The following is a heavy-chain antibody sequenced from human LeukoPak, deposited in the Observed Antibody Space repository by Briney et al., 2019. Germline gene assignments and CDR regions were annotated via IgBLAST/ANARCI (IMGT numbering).Heavy chain of an antibody. CDR1: GGSISSYY. CDR3: ARRVVGYGSGSLDY. Sequence: SETLSLTCTVSGGSISSYYWSWIRQPPGKGLEWIGYIYYSGSTNYNPSLKSRVTISVDTSKNQFSLKLSSVTAADTAVYYCARRVVGYGSGSLDYWGQGTLVTVSS. J-gene: IGHJ4*02. D-gene: IGHD3-10*01. V-gene: IGHV4-59*12. CDR2: IYYSGST.